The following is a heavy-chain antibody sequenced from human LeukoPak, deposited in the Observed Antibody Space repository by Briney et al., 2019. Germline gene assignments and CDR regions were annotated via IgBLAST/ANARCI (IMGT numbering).Heavy chain of an antibody. D-gene: IGHD4-17*01. CDR3: ARDGDFNPTVPFDI. Sequence: PSETLSLTCAVYGGSFSGYYWSWIRQPPGKGLEWIGEINHSGSTNYNPSLKCRVTISVDTSKNQFSLKLSSVTAADTAVHYCARDGDFNPTVPFDIWGQGTMVTVSS. CDR1: GGSFSGYY. J-gene: IGHJ3*02. CDR2: INHSGST. V-gene: IGHV4-34*01.